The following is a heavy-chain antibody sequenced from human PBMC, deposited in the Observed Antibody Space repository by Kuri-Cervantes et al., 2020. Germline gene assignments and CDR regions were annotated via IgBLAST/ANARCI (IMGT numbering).Heavy chain of an antibody. CDR2: MNPNSGNT. V-gene: IGHV1-8*01. CDR3: AKDARGYSYGGIDY. CDR1: GYTFTSYD. D-gene: IGHD5-18*01. Sequence: ASVKVSCKASGYTFTSYDINWVRQATGQGLEWMGWMNPNSGNTGYAQKFQGRVTMTRNTSISTAYMELSSLRSEDTAVYYCAKDARGYSYGGIDYWGQGTLVTVSS. J-gene: IGHJ4*02.